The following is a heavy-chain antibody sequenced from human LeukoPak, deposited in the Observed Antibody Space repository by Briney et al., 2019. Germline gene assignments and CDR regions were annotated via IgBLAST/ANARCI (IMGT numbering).Heavy chain of an antibody. Sequence: SETLSLTCAVYGGSFSGYYWSWIRQPPGKGLEWIGEINHSGSTNYNPSLKSRVTISVDTSKNQFSLKLSSVTAADTAVYYCARSGYWNYFDYWGQGTLVTVSS. CDR2: INHSGST. CDR3: ARSGYWNYFDY. CDR1: GGSFSGYY. J-gene: IGHJ4*02. V-gene: IGHV4-34*01. D-gene: IGHD3-3*01.